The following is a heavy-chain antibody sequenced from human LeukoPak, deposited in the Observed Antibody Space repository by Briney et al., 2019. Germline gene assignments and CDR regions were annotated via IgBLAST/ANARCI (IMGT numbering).Heavy chain of an antibody. D-gene: IGHD6-6*01. CDR2: LSYTGSS. V-gene: IGHV4-39*01. Sequence: SETLSLACTVSGGSISTNNYYWGWIRQPPGKGLEWIGGLSYTGSSHYNPSLKSPVTISGDTSKNQFSLKVRSVTAADTAVYYCARPFGTSSGFDYWGQGILVTVSS. J-gene: IGHJ4*02. CDR3: ARPFGTSSGFDY. CDR1: GGSISTNNYY.